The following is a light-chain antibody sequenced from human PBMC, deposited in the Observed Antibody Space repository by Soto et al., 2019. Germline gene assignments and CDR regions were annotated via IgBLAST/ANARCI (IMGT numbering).Light chain of an antibody. CDR2: DAS. Sequence: DIQMTQSPSSLSASVGDRVTITCRASQSISTYLNWYQQKPGKAPKLLIYDASSLRSGVPSRFSGSGSGTYFTLTIDSLQPEDFATYFCQQSDRGPLTFCGGTKVEI. V-gene: IGKV1-39*01. CDR3: QQSDRGPLT. J-gene: IGKJ4*02. CDR1: QSISTY.